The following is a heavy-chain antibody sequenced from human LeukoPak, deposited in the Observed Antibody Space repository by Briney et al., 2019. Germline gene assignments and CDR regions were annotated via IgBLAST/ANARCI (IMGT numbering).Heavy chain of an antibody. J-gene: IGHJ4*02. V-gene: IGHV4-38-2*02. CDR1: DSSIRSNYL. D-gene: IGHD4-17*01. CDR2: VDQSGST. CDR3: ASVGAFHYGDWFFDY. Sequence: PSETLSLTCTVSDSSIRSNYLWGWIRQPPGKGLEWIGNVDQSGSTYYNPSLKSRATLSLDTSKKQFSLKLTSVAAADTAVYYCASVGAFHYGDWFFDYWGQGTLVTVSS.